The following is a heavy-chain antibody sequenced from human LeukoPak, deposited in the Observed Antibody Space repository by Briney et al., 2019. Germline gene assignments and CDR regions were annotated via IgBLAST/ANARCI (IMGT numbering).Heavy chain of an antibody. CDR1: GGTFSSYA. J-gene: IGHJ4*02. Sequence: SVKVSCKASGGTFSSYAISWVRQAPGQGLEWMGGIIPIFGKANYAQKFQGRVTITRDTSASTAYMELSSLRSEDTAVYYCANPRYDSSGYYYVDWGQGTLVTVSS. CDR3: ANPRYDSSGYYYVD. D-gene: IGHD3-22*01. CDR2: IIPIFGKA. V-gene: IGHV1-69*05.